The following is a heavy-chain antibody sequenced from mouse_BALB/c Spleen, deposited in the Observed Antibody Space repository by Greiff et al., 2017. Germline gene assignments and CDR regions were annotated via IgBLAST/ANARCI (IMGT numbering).Heavy chain of an antibody. CDR1: GYTFTDYY. Sequence: QVQLQQSGAELARPGASVKLSCKASGYTFTDYYINWVKQRTGQGLEWIGEIYPGSGNTYYNEKFKGKATLTADKSSSTAYMQLSSLTSEDSAVYFCARGGNKDQHYFDYWGQGTTLTVSS. V-gene: IGHV1-77*01. J-gene: IGHJ2*01. CDR3: ARGGNKDQHYFDY. CDR2: IYPGSGNT. D-gene: IGHD2-1*01.